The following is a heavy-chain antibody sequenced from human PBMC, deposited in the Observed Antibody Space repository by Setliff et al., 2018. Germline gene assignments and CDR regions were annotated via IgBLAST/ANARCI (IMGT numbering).Heavy chain of an antibody. D-gene: IGHD6-6*01. CDR3: TSTPRGGINITTRAGAFDS. Sequence: PSETLSLTCSVSGASISSNYWSWIRQSPGKGLEWIGYIYYNGTTRYSPSLKSRVTISVDTSKNQFSLRLTSVTAADTAVYYCTSTPRGGINITTRAGAFDSWGQGTLVT. J-gene: IGHJ4*02. CDR1: GASISSNY. CDR2: IYYNGTT. V-gene: IGHV4-59*01.